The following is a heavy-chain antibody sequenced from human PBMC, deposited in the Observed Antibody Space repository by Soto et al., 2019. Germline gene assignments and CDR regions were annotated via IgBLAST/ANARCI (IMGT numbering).Heavy chain of an antibody. Sequence: SGGSLRLSCVASGFTFSSYGMNWVRQAPGKGLEWVSHISSGSSTVYYADSVKGRFTISRDNAENSLYLQMISLRAEDTAVYYCARDSVRGDDYYYRMDVWGQGTTVTVSS. CDR3: ARDSVRGDDYYYRMDV. J-gene: IGHJ6*02. V-gene: IGHV3-48*01. CDR2: ISSGSSTV. D-gene: IGHD3-10*02. CDR1: GFTFSSYG.